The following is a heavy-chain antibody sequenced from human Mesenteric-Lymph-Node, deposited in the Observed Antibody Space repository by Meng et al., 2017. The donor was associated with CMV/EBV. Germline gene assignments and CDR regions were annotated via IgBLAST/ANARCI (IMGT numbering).Heavy chain of an antibody. CDR3: ARVVSDYYYGMDV. CDR2: IYHSGST. D-gene: IGHD3-22*01. Sequence: SETLSLTCTVSGYSISSGYYWGWIRQPPGKGLEWIGSIYHSGSTYYNPSLKSRVTISVDTSKNQFSLKLSSVTAADTAVYYCARVVSDYYYGMDVWGQGTTVTVSS. V-gene: IGHV4-38-2*02. CDR1: GYSISSGYY. J-gene: IGHJ6*02.